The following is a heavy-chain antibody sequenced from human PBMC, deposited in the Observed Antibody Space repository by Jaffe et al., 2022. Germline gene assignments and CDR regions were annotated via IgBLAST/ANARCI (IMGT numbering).Heavy chain of an antibody. CDR1: GYTFTSYY. Sequence: QVQLVQSGAEVKKPGASVKVSCKASGYTFTSYYMHWVRQAPGQGLEWMGIINPSGGSTSYAQKFQGRVTMTRDTSTSTVYMELSSLRSEDTAVYYCARDINRHYYYYYMDVWGKGTTVTVSS. CDR2: INPSGGST. CDR3: ARDINRHYYYYYMDV. V-gene: IGHV1-46*03. J-gene: IGHJ6*03.